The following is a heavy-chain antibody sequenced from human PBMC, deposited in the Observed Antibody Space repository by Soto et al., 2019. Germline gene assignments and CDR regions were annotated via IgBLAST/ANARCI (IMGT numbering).Heavy chain of an antibody. CDR3: AGDCGRHSGGIDY. Sequence: QVQLVQSGAEVKKPGSSVKVSCKASGGTFSSYSINWVRQAPGQGLEWMGEIIPIFGTANYAQKFQGRVTITADESTSHALKGVGRLGFWDKAVVFRAGDCGRHSGGIDYWGQGTLVTVSS. D-gene: IGHD1-26*01. V-gene: IGHV1-69*01. CDR1: GGTFSSYS. CDR2: IIPIFGTA. J-gene: IGHJ4*02.